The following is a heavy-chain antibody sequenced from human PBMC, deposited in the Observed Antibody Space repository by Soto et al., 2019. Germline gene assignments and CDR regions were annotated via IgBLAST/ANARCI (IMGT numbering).Heavy chain of an antibody. Sequence: GGSLSLSCAASGFTFSSYGMHWVRPAPGKGLEWVAVIWYDGSNKYYADSVKGRYTISRDDSKNTVYLQMNSLGAEDTAVYYCTRDPLIAVAAYDAFDIWGQGTSVTVSS. D-gene: IGHD6-19*01. CDR3: TRDPLIAVAAYDAFDI. V-gene: IGHV3-33*01. CDR1: GFTFSSYG. J-gene: IGHJ3*02. CDR2: IWYDGSNK.